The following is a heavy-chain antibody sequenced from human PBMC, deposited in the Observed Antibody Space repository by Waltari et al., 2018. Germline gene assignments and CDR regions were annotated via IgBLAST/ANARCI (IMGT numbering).Heavy chain of an antibody. Sequence: QVQLQESGPGLVKPSQTLSLPCTASGGSISSGSYYWSWIRQPAGKGLEWIGRIYTSGSTNYNPSLKSRVTISVDTSKNQFSLKLSSVTAADTAVYYCAANKGYYYYMDVWGKGTTVTVSS. J-gene: IGHJ6*03. V-gene: IGHV4-61*02. CDR1: GGSISSGSYY. D-gene: IGHD7-27*01. CDR3: AANKGYYYYMDV. CDR2: IYTSGST.